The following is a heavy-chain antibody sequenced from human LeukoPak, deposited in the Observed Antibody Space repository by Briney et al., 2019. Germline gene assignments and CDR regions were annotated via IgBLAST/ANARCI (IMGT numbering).Heavy chain of an antibody. V-gene: IGHV4-61*01. CDR2: IYYSGST. CDR3: ARLWYNWFDL. Sequence: SETLSLTCTVSGFSVSSGSYNWGWLRQPPGKGLEWIVYIYYSGSTNYNPALKSRFTISVDTSKNQFSLKLSSVTAADTAVYYCARLWYNWFDLWGQGTLVTVSS. CDR1: GFSVSSGSYN. J-gene: IGHJ5*02. D-gene: IGHD3-10*01.